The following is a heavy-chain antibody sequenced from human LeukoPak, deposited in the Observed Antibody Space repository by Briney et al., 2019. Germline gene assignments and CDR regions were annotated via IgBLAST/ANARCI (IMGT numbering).Heavy chain of an antibody. CDR3: AKDLYKSSSYTRAPFDP. CDR1: GYTFTTHA. Sequence: ASVXXXCKASGYTFTTHAMXXVRQAPGQRXXWXGWINVGNGNTKYSQKFQGRVTITRDTSASTAYMELSSLRSEDTAVYYCAKDLYKSSSYTRAPFDPWSQGTLVTVSS. V-gene: IGHV1-3*01. D-gene: IGHD6-13*01. J-gene: IGHJ5*02. CDR2: INVGNGNT.